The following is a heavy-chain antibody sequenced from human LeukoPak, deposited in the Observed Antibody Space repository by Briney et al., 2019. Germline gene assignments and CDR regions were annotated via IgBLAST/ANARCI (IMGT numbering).Heavy chain of an antibody. J-gene: IGHJ4*02. Sequence: GGSLRLSCAASGFTFSDYYMSWVRQAPGNGLEWVSSISSTSNYIYYADSVKGRFTISRDNAKTSLYLQMNSLRAEDTAVYYCARDDRYSYGYSQSGHFDYWGQGILVTVSS. D-gene: IGHD5-18*01. CDR1: GFTFSDYY. CDR2: ISSTSNYI. V-gene: IGHV3-21*01. CDR3: ARDDRYSYGYSQSGHFDY.